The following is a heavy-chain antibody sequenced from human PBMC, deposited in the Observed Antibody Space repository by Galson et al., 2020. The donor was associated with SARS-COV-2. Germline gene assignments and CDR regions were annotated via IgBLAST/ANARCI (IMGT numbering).Heavy chain of an antibody. CDR1: GGSISSSSYY. J-gene: IGHJ6*02. CDR3: ARHDGIAAAANYYYYGMDV. CDR2: IYYSGST. D-gene: IGHD6-13*01. Sequence: SETLSLTCTVSGGSISSSSYYWGWIRQPPGKGLEWIGSIYYSGSTYYNPSLKSRVTISVDTSKNQFSLKLSSVPAADTAVYYCARHDGIAAAANYYYYGMDVWGQWTTVTVSS. V-gene: IGHV4-39*01.